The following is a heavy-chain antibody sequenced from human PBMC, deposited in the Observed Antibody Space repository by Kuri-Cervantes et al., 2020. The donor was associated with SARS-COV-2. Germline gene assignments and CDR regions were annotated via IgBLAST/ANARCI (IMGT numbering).Heavy chain of an antibody. CDR1: GYTFTSYG. V-gene: IGHV1-18*01. D-gene: IGHD4-17*01. CDR3: ARDHTRSGDGDYSLG. J-gene: IGHJ4*02. Sequence: ASVKVSCKASGYTFTSYGISWVRQAPGQGLEWMGWISAYNGNTNYAQKLQGRVTVTTDTSTSTAYMELRSLRSDDTAVYYCARDHTRSGDGDYSLGWGQGTLVTVSS. CDR2: ISAYNGNT.